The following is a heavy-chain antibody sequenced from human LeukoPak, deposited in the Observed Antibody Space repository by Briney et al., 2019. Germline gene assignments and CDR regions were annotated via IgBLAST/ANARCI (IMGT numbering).Heavy chain of an antibody. CDR1: GGSISSSNW. J-gene: IGHJ4*02. CDR3: ARDPSGVISSGYAD. V-gene: IGHV4-4*02. Sequence: SETLSLTCAVSGGSISSSNWWSWVRQPPGKGLEWIGEIYHSGSTNYNPSLKSRVTISVDTSKNQFSLKLSSVTAADTAVYYCARDPSGVISSGYADWGQGTLVTVSS. CDR2: IYHSGST. D-gene: IGHD6-19*01.